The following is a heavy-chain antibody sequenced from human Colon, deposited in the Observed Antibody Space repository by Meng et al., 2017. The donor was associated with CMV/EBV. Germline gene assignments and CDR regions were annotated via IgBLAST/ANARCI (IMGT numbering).Heavy chain of an antibody. J-gene: IGHJ4*02. V-gene: IGHV3-30*04. CDR2: ISFDGRNT. CDR1: GFTFDSYA. D-gene: IGHD2/OR15-2a*01. CDR3: ARAVLSLHNYLDY. Sequence: GGSLRLSCATSGFTFDSYAMHWVRQTPGKGLEWVALISFDGRNTYYADSVKGRFTISRDNFKVTLYLQMNSVRLEDTAVYYCARAVLSLHNYLDYWGQGTLVTVSS.